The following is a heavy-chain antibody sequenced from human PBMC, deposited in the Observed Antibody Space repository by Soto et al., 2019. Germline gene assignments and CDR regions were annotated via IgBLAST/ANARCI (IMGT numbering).Heavy chain of an antibody. CDR1: GGSLSSDY. V-gene: IGHV4-59*01. J-gene: IGHJ3*02. CDR2: IYYSGST. Sequence: SETKSVTCPVSGGSLSSDYLSWIWPNTGKGLEWIGYIYYSGSTNYNPSLKSRVTISVDTSKNQFSLKLSSVTAADTAVYYCARDKGDYSFYGAFDIWGQGTMVTVSS. D-gene: IGHD4-17*01. CDR3: ARDKGDYSFYGAFDI.